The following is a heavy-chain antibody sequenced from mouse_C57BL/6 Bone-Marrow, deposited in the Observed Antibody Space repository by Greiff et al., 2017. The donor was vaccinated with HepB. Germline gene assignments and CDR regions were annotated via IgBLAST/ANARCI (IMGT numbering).Heavy chain of an antibody. J-gene: IGHJ3*01. CDR2: IHPNSGST. CDR1: GYTFTSYW. Sequence: VQLQQPGAELVKPGASVKLSCKASGYTFTSYWMHWVKQRPGQGLEWIGMIHPNSGSTNYNEKFKSKATLTVDKSSSTAYMQLSSLTSKDSAVYYCARFYGSSYVPAWFAYWGQGTLVTVSA. V-gene: IGHV1-64*01. D-gene: IGHD1-1*01. CDR3: ARFYGSSYVPAWFAY.